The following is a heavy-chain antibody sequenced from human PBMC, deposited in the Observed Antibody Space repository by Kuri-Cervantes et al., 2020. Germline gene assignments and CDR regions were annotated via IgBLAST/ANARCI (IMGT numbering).Heavy chain of an antibody. CDR2: IWYDGSNK. J-gene: IGHJ6*02. Sequence: GGSLRLSCAASGFPFSTYGMHWVRQAPGKGLEWVAVIWYDGSNKYYADSVKGRFTISRDNSKNTLYLQMNSLRAEDTAVYYCARDPNVVVAATCGMDVWGQGTTVTVSS. V-gene: IGHV3-33*08. CDR1: GFPFSTYG. CDR3: ARDPNVVVAATCGMDV. D-gene: IGHD2-15*01.